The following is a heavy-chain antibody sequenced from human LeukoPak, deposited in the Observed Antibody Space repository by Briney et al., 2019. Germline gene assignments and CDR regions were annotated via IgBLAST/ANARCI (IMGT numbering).Heavy chain of an antibody. Sequence: GGSLRLSCAASGFTFSSYGMHWVRQAPGKGLEWVAFIRYDGSNKYYADSVKGRFTISRDNSKNTLYLQMNSLRAEDTAVYYCAKDYATVTRFWGLVGYWGQGTLVTVSS. CDR3: AKDYATVTRFWGLVGY. CDR2: IRYDGSNK. J-gene: IGHJ4*02. D-gene: IGHD4-17*01. CDR1: GFTFSSYG. V-gene: IGHV3-30*02.